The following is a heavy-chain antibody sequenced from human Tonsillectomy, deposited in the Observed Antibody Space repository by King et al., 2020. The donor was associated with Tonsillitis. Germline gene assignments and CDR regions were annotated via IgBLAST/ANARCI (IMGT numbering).Heavy chain of an antibody. J-gene: IGHJ4*02. D-gene: IGHD4-17*01. CDR2: ISFDGSNE. Sequence: VQLVESGGGVVQPGRSLRLSCVASGFTFSNYGMHWVRQAPGKGLEWVAVISFDGSNEYYADSVKGRFTISRDNSKNTLYLQMNSLRPEDTAVYYCARWHGDYEDYFDYWGQGALVTVSS. V-gene: IGHV3-33*05. CDR1: GFTFSNYG. CDR3: ARWHGDYEDYFDY.